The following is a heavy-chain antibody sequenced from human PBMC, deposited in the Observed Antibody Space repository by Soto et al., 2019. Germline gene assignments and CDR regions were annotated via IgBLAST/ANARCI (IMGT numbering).Heavy chain of an antibody. Sequence: SLRLSCAASVFTFSSYGMHWVRQAPGKGLEWVAVISYDGSNKYYADSVKGRFTISRDNSKNTLYLQMNSRRAEDTAVYYCAKDYGSSGYRKYFDYWGQGTMVTVSS. D-gene: IGHD3-22*01. V-gene: IGHV3-30*18. CDR2: ISYDGSNK. CDR3: AKDYGSSGYRKYFDY. J-gene: IGHJ4*02. CDR1: VFTFSSYG.